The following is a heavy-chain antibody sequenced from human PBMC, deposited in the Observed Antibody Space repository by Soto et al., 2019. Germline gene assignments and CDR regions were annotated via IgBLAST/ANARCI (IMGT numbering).Heavy chain of an antibody. CDR3: ARRNSDYSSVWSDAFDI. V-gene: IGHV3-30-3*01. Sequence: QVQLVESGGGVVQPGRSLRLSCAASGFTFSSYAMHWVRQAPGKGPEWVAVISYDGSSKTYADSVKGQFTISRDNSKISLFLQMNNLRPEDTAVYYCARRNSDYSSVWSDAFDIWGQGTMVTVSS. J-gene: IGHJ3*02. D-gene: IGHD6-19*01. CDR2: ISYDGSSK. CDR1: GFTFSSYA.